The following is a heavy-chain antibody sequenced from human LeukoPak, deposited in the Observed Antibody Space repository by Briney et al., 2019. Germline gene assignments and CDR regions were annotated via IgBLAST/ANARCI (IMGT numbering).Heavy chain of an antibody. CDR3: AKGDPNLNYDFWSGPPGPNYYGMDV. CDR1: GGSISSYY. J-gene: IGHJ6*02. V-gene: IGHV4-59*01. Sequence: SETLSLTCTVSGGSISSYYWSWIRQPPGKGLEWIGYIYYSGSTNYNPSLKSRVTISVDTSKNQFSLKLSSVTAADTAVYYCAKGDPNLNYDFWSGPPGPNYYGMDVWGQGTTVTVSS. D-gene: IGHD3-3*01. CDR2: IYYSGST.